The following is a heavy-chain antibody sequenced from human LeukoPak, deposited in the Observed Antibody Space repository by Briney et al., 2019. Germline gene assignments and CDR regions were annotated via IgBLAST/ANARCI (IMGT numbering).Heavy chain of an antibody. J-gene: IGHJ4*02. CDR1: GFTFSDYY. V-gene: IGHV3-11*04. D-gene: IGHD3-22*01. CDR2: ISSSGSTI. CDR3: ARARYDSSGYFPYFDY. Sequence: GGSLRLSCAASGFTFSDYYMSWIRQAPGKGLEWVSYISSSGSTIYYADSVKGRFTISRDNAKNSLYLQMNSLRAEDTAVYYCARARYDSSGYFPYFDYWGQGTLVTVSS.